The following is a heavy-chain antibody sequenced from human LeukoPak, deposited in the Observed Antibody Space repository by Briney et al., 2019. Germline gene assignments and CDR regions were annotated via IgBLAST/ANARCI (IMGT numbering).Heavy chain of an antibody. D-gene: IGHD4-11*01. Sequence: ASVKVSCKASVYTFTSYGISWVRQAPGQGGEGMGWISAYNGNTNYVQNPHGRVNTTTDNTPSTAYMELRSLRSDDTALYYCVKDVTTVATDWFDPWGQGSLFTVSS. V-gene: IGHV1-18*01. CDR2: ISAYNGNT. CDR1: VYTFTSYG. CDR3: VKDVTTVATDWFDP. J-gene: IGHJ5*02.